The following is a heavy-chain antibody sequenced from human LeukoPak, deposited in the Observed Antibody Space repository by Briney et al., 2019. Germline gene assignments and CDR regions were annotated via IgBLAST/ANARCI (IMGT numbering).Heavy chain of an antibody. V-gene: IGHV1-69*05. Sequence: SVKVSCKASGGTFTSYAISWVRQAPGQGLEWMGGIIPIFGTANYAQKFQGRVTITTDESTSTAYMELSSLRSEDTAVYYCAVTKYSSSWYDYYYYYGMDVWGKGTTVIVSS. CDR3: AVTKYSSSWYDYYYYYGMDV. D-gene: IGHD6-13*01. J-gene: IGHJ6*04. CDR1: GGTFTSYA. CDR2: IIPIFGTA.